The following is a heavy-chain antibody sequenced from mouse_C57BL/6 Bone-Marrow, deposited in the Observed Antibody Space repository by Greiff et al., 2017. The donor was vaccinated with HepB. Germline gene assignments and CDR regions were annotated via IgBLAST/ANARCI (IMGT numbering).Heavy chain of an antibody. CDR1: GFTFSSYG. Sequence: EVHLVESGGDLVKPGGSLKLSCAASGFTFSSYGMSWVRQTPDKRLEWVATISSGGSYTYYPDSVKGRFTISRDNAKNTLYLQMSSLKSEDTAMYYCARPLPYAMDYWGQGTSVTVSS. CDR3: ARPLPYAMDY. V-gene: IGHV5-6*01. CDR2: ISSGGSYT. J-gene: IGHJ4*01.